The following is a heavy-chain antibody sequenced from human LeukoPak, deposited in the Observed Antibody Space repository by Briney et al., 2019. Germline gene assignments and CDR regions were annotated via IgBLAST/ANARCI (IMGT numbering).Heavy chain of an antibody. V-gene: IGHV1-2*02. CDR2: INPNSGGT. CDR3: ARDTLPLEWLLYNWFDP. Sequence: ASVKVSCTASGYSFTDYYMHWVRQAPGQGLEWMGWINPNSGGTNYAQKFQGRVTMTRDTSISTAYMELSRLRSDDTAVYYCARDTLPLEWLLYNWFDPWGQGTLVTVSS. CDR1: GYSFTDYY. D-gene: IGHD3-3*01. J-gene: IGHJ5*02.